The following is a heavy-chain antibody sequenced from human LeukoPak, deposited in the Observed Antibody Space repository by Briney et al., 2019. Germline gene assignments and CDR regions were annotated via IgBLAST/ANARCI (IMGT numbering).Heavy chain of an antibody. D-gene: IGHD5/OR15-5a*01. Sequence: SETLSLTCAVYGGSFSGYYWSWIRQPPGKGLEWIGEINHSGSTNYNPSLKSRVTISVDTSKNQFSLKLSSVTAADTAVYYCARAFGVYAAYFQHWGQGTLVTVSS. V-gene: IGHV4-34*01. CDR1: GGSFSGYY. J-gene: IGHJ1*01. CDR2: INHSGST. CDR3: ARAFGVYAAYFQH.